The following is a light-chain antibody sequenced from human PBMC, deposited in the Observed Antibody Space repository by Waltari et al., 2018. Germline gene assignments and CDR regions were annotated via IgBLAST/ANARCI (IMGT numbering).Light chain of an antibody. J-gene: IGKJ1*01. CDR1: QSLNTY. CDR2: DVS. Sequence: IQMTQSPPSLSASVGDTVTITCRASQSLNTYLNWYQQKPGKAPKLLIYDVSSLQSGVPSRFSGSGSGTDFTLTISSLQPEDFANYYCQQSYSTPRTFGHGTKVEI. CDR3: QQSYSTPRT. V-gene: IGKV1-39*01.